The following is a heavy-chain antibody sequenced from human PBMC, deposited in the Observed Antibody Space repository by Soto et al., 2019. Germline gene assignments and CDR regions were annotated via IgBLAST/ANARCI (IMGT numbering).Heavy chain of an antibody. CDR3: AIDLPPVDD. J-gene: IGHJ4*02. CDR1: GYTFSSYH. V-gene: IGHV1-18*01. Sequence: QIQLVQSGAEVKKPGASVKVSCKASGYTFSSYHITWVRQAPGQGLEWMGWISAYNGNTNYAKNLQGRVTMTTDPSTSTAYMELRSLRSDDTAVYYCAIDLPPVDDWGQGTLVTVSS. CDR2: ISAYNGNT.